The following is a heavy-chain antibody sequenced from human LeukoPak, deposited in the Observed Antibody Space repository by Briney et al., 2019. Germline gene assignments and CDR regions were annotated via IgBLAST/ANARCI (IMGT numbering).Heavy chain of an antibody. CDR2: ISSSSSYI. D-gene: IGHD3-16*02. CDR3: ARVLRSYCCAFDI. CDR1: GFTFSSYS. V-gene: IGHV3-21*01. Sequence: PGGSLRLSCAASGFTFSSYSMNWVRQAPGKGLEWVSSISSSSSYIYYADSVKGRFTISRDNAENPLYLQMNSLRVEDTAVYYCARVLRSYCCAFDIWGQGTMVTVSS. J-gene: IGHJ3*02.